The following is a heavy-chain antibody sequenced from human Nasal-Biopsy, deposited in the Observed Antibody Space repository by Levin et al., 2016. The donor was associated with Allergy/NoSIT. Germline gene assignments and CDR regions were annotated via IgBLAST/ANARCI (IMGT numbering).Heavy chain of an antibody. CDR3: ARGMRPATTLVPGHGFDF. V-gene: IGHV3-30*04. CDR1: GFTLSAHT. CDR2: ISYAGNKQ. D-gene: IGHD3-10*01. Sequence: GGSLRLSCSASGFTLSAHTLHWVRQAPGKGPEWVASISYAGNKQDYTDSVRGRFSVSRDMSRSTLFLQMNSLRFEDTAVYHCARGMRPATTLVPGHGFDFWGQGTMVTVSS. J-gene: IGHJ3*01.